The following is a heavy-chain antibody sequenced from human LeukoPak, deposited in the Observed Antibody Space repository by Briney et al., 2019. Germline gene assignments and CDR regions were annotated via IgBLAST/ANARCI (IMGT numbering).Heavy chain of an antibody. CDR2: ISSSSTYI. Sequence: GGSLRLSCAASGFTFSTYGMNWVRQAPGKGLEWVSSISSSSTYIYYADSVKGRFTISRDNAKKSLYLQMNSLRVEDTAVYYCARTPTPGSGSSGYEDYWGQGTLVTVSS. D-gene: IGHD5-12*01. V-gene: IGHV3-21*01. CDR1: GFTFSTYG. J-gene: IGHJ4*02. CDR3: ARTPTPGSGSSGYEDY.